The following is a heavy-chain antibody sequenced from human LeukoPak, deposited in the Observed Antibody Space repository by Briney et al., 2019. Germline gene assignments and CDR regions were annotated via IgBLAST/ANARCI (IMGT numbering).Heavy chain of an antibody. CDR3: ARVVGWHIEVLPEYYFDY. CDR1: GVSVSSGGYF. D-gene: IGHD2-21*02. V-gene: IGHV4-61*08. CDR2: ICYSGST. Sequence: SETLSLTCTVSGVSVSSGGYFWSWIRRPPGKGLEWIGHICYSGSTNYNPSLKSRVTISVDTSKNQFSLRLSSVTAADTAVYYCARVVGWHIEVLPEYYFDYWGQGTLVTVSS. J-gene: IGHJ4*02.